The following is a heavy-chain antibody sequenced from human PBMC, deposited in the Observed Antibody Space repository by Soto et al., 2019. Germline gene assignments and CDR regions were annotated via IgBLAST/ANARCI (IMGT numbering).Heavy chain of an antibody. D-gene: IGHD6-6*01. V-gene: IGHV1-18*01. CDR3: ARDRGIAARAYYYYGMDV. CDR2: ISAYNGNT. CDR1: GYTFTSYG. J-gene: IGHJ6*02. Sequence: ASVKVSCKASGYTFTSYGISWVRQAPGQGLEWMGWISAYNGNTNYAQKIQGRVTMTTDTSTSTAYMELRSLRSDDTAMYYCARDRGIAARAYYYYGMDVWGQGTTVTVSS.